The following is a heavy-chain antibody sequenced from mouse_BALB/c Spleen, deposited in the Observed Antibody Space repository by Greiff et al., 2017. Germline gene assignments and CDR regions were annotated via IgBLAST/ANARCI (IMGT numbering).Heavy chain of an antibody. Sequence: VKLMESGPGLVAPSQSLSITCTVSGFSLTSYGVHWVRQPPGKGLEWLGVIWAGGSTNYNSALMSRLSISKDNSKSQVFLKMNSLQTDDTAMYYCARDRGTTIPYFDYWGQGTTLTVSS. CDR2: IWAGGST. CDR1: GFSLTSYG. CDR3: ARDRGTTIPYFDY. V-gene: IGHV2-9*02. J-gene: IGHJ2*01. D-gene: IGHD2-1*01.